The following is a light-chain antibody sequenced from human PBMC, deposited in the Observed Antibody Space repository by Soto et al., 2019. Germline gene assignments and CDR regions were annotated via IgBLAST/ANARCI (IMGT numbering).Light chain of an antibody. Sequence: QSVLTQPPSASGTPGQRVTISCSGSRSNIGKNSVYWFQQFPGTTPKLLIFNQSRRPSGVPERFSGSRSGTSASLAISGLRFEDEADYYCEVWDDTLHGWDFGGGTKLTVL. CDR3: EVWDDTLHGWD. V-gene: IGLV1-47*01. CDR2: NQS. CDR1: RSNIGKNS. J-gene: IGLJ2*01.